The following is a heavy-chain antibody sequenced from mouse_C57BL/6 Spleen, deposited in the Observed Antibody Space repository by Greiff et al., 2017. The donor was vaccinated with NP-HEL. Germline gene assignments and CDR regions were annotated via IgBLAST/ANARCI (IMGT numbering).Heavy chain of an antibody. V-gene: IGHV1-18*01. Sequence: EVQLQQSGPELVKPGASVKIPCKASGYTFTDYNMDWVKQSHGKSLEWIGDINPNNGGTIYNQKFKGKATLTVDKSSSTAYMELRSLTSEDTAVYYCARGDGSLYPMDYWGQGTSVTVSS. CDR1: GYTFTDYN. CDR2: INPNNGGT. D-gene: IGHD2-3*01. CDR3: ARGDGSLYPMDY. J-gene: IGHJ4*01.